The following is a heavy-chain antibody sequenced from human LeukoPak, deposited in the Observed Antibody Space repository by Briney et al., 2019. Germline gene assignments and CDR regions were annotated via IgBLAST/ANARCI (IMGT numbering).Heavy chain of an antibody. D-gene: IGHD6-13*01. CDR3: AKPGRTAAGLFDS. CDR2: FSVNGRDT. CDR1: GFTFSSYA. V-gene: IGHV3-23*01. Sequence: PGGSLRLSCTASGFTFSSYAMSWVRQAPGKGLEWVSGFSVNGRDTYYADFVKGRFTIARDIAKNTLYLRMNSLRAEDTATYYCAKPGRTAAGLFDSWGQGTLVTVSS. J-gene: IGHJ4*02.